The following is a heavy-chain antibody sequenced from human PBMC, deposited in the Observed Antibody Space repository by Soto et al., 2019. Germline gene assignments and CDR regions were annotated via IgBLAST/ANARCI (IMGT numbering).Heavy chain of an antibody. D-gene: IGHD2-15*01. CDR2: ISYSGST. Sequence: QVQLQESGPGLVKPSQTLSLTCTVSGGTISSGDYYWSWIRQPPGKGLEWIGDISYSGSTYYKPSLKSRVTISVAASTHQFSLKRSSVTAAGSDVYYGASSGGKAVYFDYWGQRTLVTVSS. V-gene: IGHV4-30-4*01. CDR1: GGTISSGDYY. CDR3: ASSGGKAVYFDY. J-gene: IGHJ4*02.